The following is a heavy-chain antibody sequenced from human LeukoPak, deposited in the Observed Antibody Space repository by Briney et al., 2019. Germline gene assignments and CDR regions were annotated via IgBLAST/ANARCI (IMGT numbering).Heavy chain of an antibody. CDR3: AKATDSGSFFDY. CDR2: ISYDGSNK. D-gene: IGHD1-26*01. Sequence: TGGSLRLSCAASGFTFSSYGMHWVRQAPGKGLEWVAVISYDGSNKYYADSVKGRFTISRDNSKNTLYLQMNSLRAEDTAVYYCAKATDSGSFFDYWGQGTLVTVSS. J-gene: IGHJ4*02. V-gene: IGHV3-30*18. CDR1: GFTFSSYG.